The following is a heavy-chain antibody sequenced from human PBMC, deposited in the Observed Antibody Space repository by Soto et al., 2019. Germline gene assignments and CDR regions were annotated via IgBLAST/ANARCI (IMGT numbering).Heavy chain of an antibody. V-gene: IGHV1-3*01. Sequence: ASVKVSCKASGYTFTRYAMHWVRQAPGQRHEWMGWINAGNGNTKYSQKFQGRVTITRDTSASTDYMELSSLRSEDTAVYYCARGSGYYYWDDYWGQGTLVTVSS. CDR3: ARGSGYYYWDDY. CDR1: GYTFTRYA. D-gene: IGHD3-22*01. CDR2: INAGNGNT. J-gene: IGHJ4*02.